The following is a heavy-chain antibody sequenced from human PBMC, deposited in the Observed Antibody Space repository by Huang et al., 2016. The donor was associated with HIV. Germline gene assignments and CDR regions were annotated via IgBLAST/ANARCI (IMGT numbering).Heavy chain of an antibody. J-gene: IGHJ6*02. CDR3: ARQWTILEWLLGLDV. Sequence: QMQLQQRGAGLLKPSETLSLTCGVSGGSFTGNYLTWIRQAPGKGLEWIGEVNDSGATNSTTSLNGRVTISLDKSNRELSLNLRSVTAADTAVYYCARQWTILEWLLGLDVWGQGTTVIVSS. CDR1: GGSFTGNY. CDR2: VNDSGAT. V-gene: IGHV4-34*02. D-gene: IGHD3-3*01.